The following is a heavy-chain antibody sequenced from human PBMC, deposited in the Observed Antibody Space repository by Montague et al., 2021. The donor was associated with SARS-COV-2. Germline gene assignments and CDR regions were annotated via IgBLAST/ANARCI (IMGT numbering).Heavy chain of an antibody. CDR3: ARVRRWLVRFDY. CDR1: GGSISHNSYY. J-gene: IGHJ4*02. Sequence: SETLSLTCTVSGGSISHNSYYWSWIRQPPGKGLEWIGYIYYSGNTYSNPSLKSRVTISVDTSKNQVSLKLNSVTAADTAVYYCARVRRWLVRFDYWGQGTLVTVSS. V-gene: IGHV4-39*07. D-gene: IGHD6-19*01. CDR2: IYYSGNT.